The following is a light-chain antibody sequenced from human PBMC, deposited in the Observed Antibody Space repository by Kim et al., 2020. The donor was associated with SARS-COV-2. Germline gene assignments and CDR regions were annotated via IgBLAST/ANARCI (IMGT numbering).Light chain of an antibody. Sequence: PGERATLSCRTKQSVCGHCLAGYQQRPGQAPRLLIYSVSTRATGIPDRFSGSGSGTDFSLTISRLEPEDFAVYYCQQYGVAPPYTFGQGTKLEI. V-gene: IGKV3-20*01. J-gene: IGKJ2*01. CDR1: QSVCGHC. CDR2: SVS. CDR3: QQYGVAPPYT.